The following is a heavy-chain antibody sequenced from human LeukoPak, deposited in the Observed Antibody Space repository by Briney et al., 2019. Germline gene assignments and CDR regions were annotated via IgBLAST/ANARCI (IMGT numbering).Heavy chain of an antibody. D-gene: IGHD2-15*01. CDR3: ARYQGYCSGGSCYPYWFDP. V-gene: IGHV3-7*01. J-gene: IGHJ5*02. CDR1: GFTFSSYS. CDR2: IKQDGSEK. Sequence: PGGSLRLSCAASGFTFSSYSMSWVRQAPGKGLEWVANIKQDGSEKYYVDSVKGRFTISRDNAKNSLYLQMNSLRAEDTAVYYCARYQGYCSGGSCYPYWFDPWGQGTLVTVSS.